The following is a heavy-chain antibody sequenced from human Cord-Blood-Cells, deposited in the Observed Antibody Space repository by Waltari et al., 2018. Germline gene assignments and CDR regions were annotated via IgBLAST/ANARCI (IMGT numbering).Heavy chain of an antibody. Sequence: QVQLVQSGAEVKKPGASVKVSCKVSGYTLTELSMHWVRQAPGKGLEWMGVFDPEDGETIYAQKFQGRVTMTEDTSTDPAYMELSSLRSEDTAVYYCATASPKYSGYDYPDAFDIWGQGTMVTVSS. CDR3: ATASPKYSGYDYPDAFDI. J-gene: IGHJ3*02. CDR1: GYTLTELS. CDR2: FDPEDGET. V-gene: IGHV1-24*01. D-gene: IGHD5-12*01.